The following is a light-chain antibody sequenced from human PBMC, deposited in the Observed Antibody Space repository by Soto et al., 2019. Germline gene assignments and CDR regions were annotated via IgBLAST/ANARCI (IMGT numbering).Light chain of an antibody. CDR3: NSYTSSSTYV. V-gene: IGLV2-18*02. J-gene: IGLJ1*01. CDR1: NSDVGNYNY. Sequence: QSVLTQPASVSGSPGQSITISCTGTNSDVGNYNYVSWYQQPPGTATKLMIYEVSNRPSGVPDRFSGSKSGNTASLTISGLQAEDEADYYCNSYTSSSTYVFGTGTKVTVL. CDR2: EVS.